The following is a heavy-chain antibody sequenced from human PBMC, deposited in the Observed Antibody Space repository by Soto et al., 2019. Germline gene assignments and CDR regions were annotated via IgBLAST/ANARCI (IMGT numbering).Heavy chain of an antibody. V-gene: IGHV3-48*03. CDR3: ARDYTRVVVAALLNWFDP. CDR1: GFTFSGYE. Sequence: GGSLRLSCAASGFTFSGYEMNWVRQAPGKGLEWVSYISGSGSTIYYADSVKGRFTISRDNSKNTLYLQMNSLRAEDTAVYYCARDYTRVVVAALLNWFDPWGQGTLVTVSS. CDR2: ISGSGSTI. J-gene: IGHJ5*02. D-gene: IGHD2-15*01.